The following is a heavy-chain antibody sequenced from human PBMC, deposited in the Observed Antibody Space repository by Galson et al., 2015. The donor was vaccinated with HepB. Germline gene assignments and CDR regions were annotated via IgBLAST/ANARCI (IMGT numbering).Heavy chain of an antibody. D-gene: IGHD2/OR15-2a*01. J-gene: IGHJ6*02. CDR2: IIPMFGTA. CDR3: ARGEYCPKGNYYYYYGMAV. CDR1: GGTFSSYS. V-gene: IGHV1-69*13. Sequence: SVKVAGKASGGTFSSYSISWVRQAPGQGLGGMGGIIPMFGTANDAQKFQGRVTINADESTSTAYMELSSLRSQDTAVYYWARGEYCPKGNYYYYYGMAVWGQGTPVTVSS.